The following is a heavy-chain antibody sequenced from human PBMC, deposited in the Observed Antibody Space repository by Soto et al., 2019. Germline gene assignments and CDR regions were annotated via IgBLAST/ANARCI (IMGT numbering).Heavy chain of an antibody. V-gene: IGHV3-30-3*01. Sequence: GTLRSAGTACGSTINSYAWHWFRQAPGKGLEWVAVISFDGTKKYYSDSVKCRFTISRDKLKTTLYLQTNNLRVEDAALYFCARADYYGYRYINYGLDVWGQGTTVTVSS. CDR2: ISFDGTKK. CDR3: ARADYYGYRYINYGLDV. J-gene: IGHJ6*02. CDR1: GSTINSYA. D-gene: IGHD4-17*01.